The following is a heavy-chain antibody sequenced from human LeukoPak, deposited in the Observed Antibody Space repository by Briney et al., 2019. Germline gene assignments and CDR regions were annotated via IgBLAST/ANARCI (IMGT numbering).Heavy chain of an antibody. D-gene: IGHD4-17*01. CDR1: GGSISSYY. Sequence: SETLSLTCTVSGGSISSYYWSWIRQPPGKGLEWIGYIYYSGSTNYNPSLKSRVTISVDTSKNPFSLKLSSVTAADTAVYYCARTSTVTTGSWFDPWGQGTLVTVSS. V-gene: IGHV4-59*01. CDR3: ARTSTVTTGSWFDP. J-gene: IGHJ5*02. CDR2: IYYSGST.